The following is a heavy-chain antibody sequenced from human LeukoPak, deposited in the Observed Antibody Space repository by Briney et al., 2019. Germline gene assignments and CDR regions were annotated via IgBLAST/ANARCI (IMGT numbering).Heavy chain of an antibody. Sequence: GGSLRLSCAASGFTFSSYAMHWVRQAPGKGLEWVAVISYDGGNKYYADSVKGRFTISRDHSKNTLYLQMNSLRAEDTAVYYCAREAGYSLRSFDYWGQGTLVTVSS. J-gene: IGHJ4*02. CDR2: ISYDGGNK. V-gene: IGHV3-30*04. CDR3: AREAGYSLRSFDY. D-gene: IGHD5-18*01. CDR1: GFTFSSYA.